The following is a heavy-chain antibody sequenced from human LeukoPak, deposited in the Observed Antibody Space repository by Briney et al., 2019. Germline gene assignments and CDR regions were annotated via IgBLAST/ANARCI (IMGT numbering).Heavy chain of an antibody. V-gene: IGHV1-46*01. D-gene: IGHD2-2*01. CDR1: GYTFTSYY. CDR3: ARGGSTSGGWFDP. CDR2: INPSGGST. Sequence: GASVKVSCKASGYTFTSYYMHWVRQAPGQGLGWRGIINPSGGSTSYAQKFQGRVTMTRDMSTSTVYMELSSLRSEDTAVYYCARGGSTSGGWFDPWGQGTLVTVSS. J-gene: IGHJ5*02.